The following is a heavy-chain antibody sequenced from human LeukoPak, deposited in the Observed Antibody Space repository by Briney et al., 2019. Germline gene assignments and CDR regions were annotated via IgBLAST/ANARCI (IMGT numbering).Heavy chain of an antibody. Sequence: PGGSLRLSCAASGFTFSSYAMHWVRQAPGKGLEWVAFISYDRSNKYYADSAEGRFTISRDNSKNTLYLQMNSLRAEDTAVYYCARADLGSCSGGSCYGHYWGQGTLVTVSS. CDR1: GFTFSSYA. CDR3: ARADLGSCSGGSCYGHY. J-gene: IGHJ4*02. D-gene: IGHD2-15*01. V-gene: IGHV3-30-3*01. CDR2: ISYDRSNK.